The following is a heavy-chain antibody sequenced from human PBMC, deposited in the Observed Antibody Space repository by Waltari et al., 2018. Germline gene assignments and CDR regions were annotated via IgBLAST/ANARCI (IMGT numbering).Heavy chain of an antibody. CDR1: GFRFSSEW. D-gene: IGHD6-6*01. Sequence: EVQLVESGGGLVQPGGSLRLSCAAAGFRFSSEWRTWVRQAPGKGLEWVASINEDGSEKQYVDSGKGRFTISRDNAKNSLYLQMNSLRADDTAVYYCARDSTRRFDYWGQGTLVTVSS. J-gene: IGHJ4*02. CDR2: INEDGSEK. V-gene: IGHV3-7*01. CDR3: ARDSTRRFDY.